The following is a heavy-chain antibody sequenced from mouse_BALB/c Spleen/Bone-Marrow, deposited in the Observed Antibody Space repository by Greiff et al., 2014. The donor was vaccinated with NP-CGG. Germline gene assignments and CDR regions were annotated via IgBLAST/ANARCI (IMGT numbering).Heavy chain of an antibody. V-gene: IGHV1-7*01. J-gene: IGHJ3*01. Sequence: QVHVKQSGAELAKPGASVKMSCKASGYTFTSYWMHWVKQRPGQGLEWIGYISPSTGYTEYNQKFKDKATLTADKSSSTAYMQLSSLTSEDSAVYYCVYGNYYLAYWGQGTLVTVSA. CDR3: VYGNYYLAY. CDR2: ISPSTGYT. CDR1: GYTFTSYW. D-gene: IGHD2-1*01.